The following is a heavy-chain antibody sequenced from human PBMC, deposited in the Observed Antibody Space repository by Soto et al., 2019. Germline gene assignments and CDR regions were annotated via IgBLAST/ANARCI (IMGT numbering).Heavy chain of an antibody. Sequence: SETLSLTCTVSGGSISSYYWSWIRQPPGEGLEWIVYIYYSGSTNYNPSLKSRVSISVDTSKNQFSLKLSSVTAADTAVYYCARDNRGGYGNFDYWGQGTLVTVSS. CDR3: ARDNRGGYGNFDY. J-gene: IGHJ4*02. CDR1: GGSISSYY. V-gene: IGHV4-59*01. D-gene: IGHD5-12*01. CDR2: IYYSGST.